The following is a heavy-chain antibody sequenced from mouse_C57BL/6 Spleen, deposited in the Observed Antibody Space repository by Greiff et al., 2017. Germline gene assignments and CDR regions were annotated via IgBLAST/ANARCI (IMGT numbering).Heavy chain of an antibody. CDR3: AREATVVSYFDY. J-gene: IGHJ2*01. D-gene: IGHD1-1*01. V-gene: IGHV1-64*01. CDR2: IHPNSGST. CDR1: GYTFTSYW. Sequence: QVQLQQPGAELVKPGASVKLSCKASGYTFTSYWMHWVKQRPGQGLEWIGMIHPNSGSTNYNEKFKSKATLTVDKSSRTAYMQLSSLTSEDSAVYYCAREATVVSYFDYWGQGTTLTVSS.